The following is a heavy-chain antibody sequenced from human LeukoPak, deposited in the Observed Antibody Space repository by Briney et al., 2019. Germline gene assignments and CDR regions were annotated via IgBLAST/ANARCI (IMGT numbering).Heavy chain of an antibody. J-gene: IGHJ3*02. CDR2: ITSDGSSK. Sequence: GGSVRLFCAASRLHFHSSWMQWVRQAQGKGLVWVSLITSDGSSKTYADSVKRRFTISRDNAKNTLYLQMNSLRVEDTAVYYCERDFGRVGATNAFDIWGQGTMVTVSS. CDR1: RLHFHSSW. V-gene: IGHV3-74*01. D-gene: IGHD1-26*01. CDR3: ERDFGRVGATNAFDI.